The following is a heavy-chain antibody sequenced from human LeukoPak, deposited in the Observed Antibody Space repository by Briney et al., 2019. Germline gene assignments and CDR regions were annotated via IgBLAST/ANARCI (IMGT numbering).Heavy chain of an antibody. Sequence: GGSLRLSCAASGFTFSNAWMSWVRQAPGKGLEWVGRIKSKTDGGTTDYAAPVKGRFTISRDDSKNTLYLRMNSLKTEDTAVYYCTRHDFWSGYDYYYYYYMDVWGKGTTVTVSS. CDR2: IKSKTDGGTT. CDR1: GFTFSNAW. CDR3: TRHDFWSGYDYYYYYYMDV. D-gene: IGHD3-3*01. J-gene: IGHJ6*03. V-gene: IGHV3-15*01.